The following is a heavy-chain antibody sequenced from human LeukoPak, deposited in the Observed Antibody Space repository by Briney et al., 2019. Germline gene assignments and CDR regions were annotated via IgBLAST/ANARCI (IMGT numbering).Heavy chain of an antibody. D-gene: IGHD4-23*01. Sequence: ASVKVSCKASGYTFTGYYMHWVRQAPGQGLEWMGWVNPNSGGTKYAQKFQGRVSMTSDTSISTAYMELSRLTSDDTAVYYCARDTYGGNWSLGYWGQGTLVTVSS. CDR2: VNPNSGGT. CDR1: GYTFTGYY. V-gene: IGHV1-2*02. J-gene: IGHJ4*02. CDR3: ARDTYGGNWSLGY.